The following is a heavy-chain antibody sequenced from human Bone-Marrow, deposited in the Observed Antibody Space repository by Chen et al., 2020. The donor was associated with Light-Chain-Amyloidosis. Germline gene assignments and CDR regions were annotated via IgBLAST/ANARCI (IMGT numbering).Heavy chain of an antibody. Sequence: QVQLVESGGGVVLPGMFLRLSCAASGFDFSSYGMQWGRQAPGKGLEGVAVIWYDGSNKYNADAVKGRLTITRDNSKNTLYLQMNSLRAEDTAVYYCARDRVVRFLGPGFDIWGQGTMVTVSS. V-gene: IGHV3-33*01. J-gene: IGHJ3*02. CDR3: ARDRVVRFLGPGFDI. CDR2: IWYDGSNK. D-gene: IGHD3-3*01. CDR1: GFDFSSYG.